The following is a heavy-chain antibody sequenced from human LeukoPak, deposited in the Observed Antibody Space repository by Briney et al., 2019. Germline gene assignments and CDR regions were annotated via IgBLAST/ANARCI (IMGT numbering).Heavy chain of an antibody. CDR1: GGSISSSSSYY. V-gene: IGHV4-39*07. Sequence: SETLSLTCTVSGGSISSSSSYYWGWIRQPPGKGLEWIGSIYYSGSTYYNPSLKSRVTISVDMSKNQFSLKLSSVTAADTAVYYCARWSMAAAGPSYFDYWGQGTLVTVSS. D-gene: IGHD6-13*01. CDR3: ARWSMAAAGPSYFDY. J-gene: IGHJ4*02. CDR2: IYYSGST.